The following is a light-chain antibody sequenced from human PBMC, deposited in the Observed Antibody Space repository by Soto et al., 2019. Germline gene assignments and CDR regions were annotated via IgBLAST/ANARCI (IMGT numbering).Light chain of an antibody. CDR3: QQYDNWPPKYT. Sequence: EIVMTQSPATLSVSPGERATLSCRASQSVNSNLAWYQQKPGQAPRLLIYGTSMRATAVPARFSGSGSGTEFTLTISSLQSEDFAVYYCQQYDNWPPKYTFGQGTKLEIK. J-gene: IGKJ2*01. CDR2: GTS. V-gene: IGKV3-15*01. CDR1: QSVNSN.